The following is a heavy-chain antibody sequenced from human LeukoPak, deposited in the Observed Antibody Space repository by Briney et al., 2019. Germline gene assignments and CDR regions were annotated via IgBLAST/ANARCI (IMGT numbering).Heavy chain of an antibody. CDR1: GFTFSSYS. D-gene: IGHD5-18*01. J-gene: IGHJ3*02. CDR2: ISSSSSYI. CDR3: ASPDYSYGFNDAFDI. V-gene: IGHV3-21*01. Sequence: PGGSLRLTCAASGFTFSSYSMNWVRQAPGKGLEWISSISSSSSYIYYADSVKGRFTISRDNAKNSLYLQMNSLRAEDTAVYYCASPDYSYGFNDAFDIWGQGTMVTVSS.